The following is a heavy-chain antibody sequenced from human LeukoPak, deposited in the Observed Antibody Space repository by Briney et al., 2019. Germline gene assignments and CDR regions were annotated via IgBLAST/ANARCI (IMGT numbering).Heavy chain of an antibody. J-gene: IGHJ4*02. CDR3: ARGGRRGYSYAY. Sequence: SPGGSLRLSCAASGFTFDDYGMSWVRHAPGKGLEWVSGINWNGGSTGYADSVKGRFTISRDNSKNTLYLQMNSLRAEDTAVYYCARGGRRGYSYAYWGQGTLVTVSS. D-gene: IGHD5-18*01. CDR2: INWNGGST. V-gene: IGHV3-20*04. CDR1: GFTFDDYG.